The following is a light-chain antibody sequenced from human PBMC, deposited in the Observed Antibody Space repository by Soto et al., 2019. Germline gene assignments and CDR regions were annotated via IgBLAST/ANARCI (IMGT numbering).Light chain of an antibody. CDR2: GTS. CDR3: QQYGNSPIT. CDR1: QSLSSSY. Sequence: EIMLTQSPGTLSLSPGERATLSCRASQSLSSSYLAWYQQKPGQAPRLLIYGTSSRATGIPDRSSGSGSGTDFTLTISRLEPEDFAVYYCQQYGNSPITFGQGTRLEI. J-gene: IGKJ5*01. V-gene: IGKV3-20*01.